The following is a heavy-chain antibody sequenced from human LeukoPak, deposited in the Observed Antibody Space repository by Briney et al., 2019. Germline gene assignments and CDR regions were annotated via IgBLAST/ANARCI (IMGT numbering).Heavy chain of an antibody. V-gene: IGHV3-23*01. Sequence: PGASLRLSCAASGFTFSNYAMSWVRQAPGKGLEWVSAIVGSGGSTYYADSVKGRFTISRDNSKNTLFLQMNSLRGEDTALYYCSKWGDYDVLTGYYDSDFWGQGTLVTVSS. CDR1: GFTFSNYA. J-gene: IGHJ4*02. D-gene: IGHD3-9*01. CDR3: SKWGDYDVLTGYYDSDF. CDR2: IVGSGGST.